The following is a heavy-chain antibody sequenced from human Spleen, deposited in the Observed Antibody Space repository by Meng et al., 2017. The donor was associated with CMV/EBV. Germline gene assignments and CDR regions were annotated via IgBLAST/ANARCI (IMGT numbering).Heavy chain of an antibody. V-gene: IGHV4-4*02. CDR1: GGCVPIYSW. Sequence: SGGCVPIYSWWIWLRQPPGKGLAWIGEIYHSAGTNYNPSLESRVTISVDTVRNQFSLRLTSVTAADTAVYYCARGADWQHYCFDYWGQGALVTVSS. D-gene: IGHD3-9*01. J-gene: IGHJ4*02. CDR2: IYHSAGT. CDR3: ARGADWQHYCFDY.